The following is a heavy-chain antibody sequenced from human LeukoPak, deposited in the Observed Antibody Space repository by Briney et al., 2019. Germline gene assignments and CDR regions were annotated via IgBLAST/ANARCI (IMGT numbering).Heavy chain of an antibody. V-gene: IGHV4-59*10. Sequence: SETLSLTCAVYGGSFSGYYWSWLRQPAGKGLEGIGRISSSGSTNYNPSLKSRVTISVDTSKNQFSLKLSSVTAADTAVYFCARGPYSYDSSGAFDIWGQGTMVTVSS. CDR2: ISSSGST. CDR1: GGSFSGYY. J-gene: IGHJ3*02. D-gene: IGHD3-22*01. CDR3: ARGPYSYDSSGAFDI.